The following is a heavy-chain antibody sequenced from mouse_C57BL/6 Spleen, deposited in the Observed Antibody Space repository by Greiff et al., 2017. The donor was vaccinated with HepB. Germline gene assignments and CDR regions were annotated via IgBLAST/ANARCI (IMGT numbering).Heavy chain of an antibody. J-gene: IGHJ4*01. CDR1: GYAFTNYL. Sequence: VQLQQSGAELVRPGTSVKVSCKASGYAFTNYLIEWVKQRPGQGLEWIGVINPGSGGTNYNEKFKGKATLTADKSSSTAYMQLSSLTSEDSAVYFGARCHYDYVRYAMDYWGQGTSVTVSS. V-gene: IGHV1-54*01. CDR2: INPGSGGT. D-gene: IGHD2-4*01. CDR3: ARCHYDYVRYAMDY.